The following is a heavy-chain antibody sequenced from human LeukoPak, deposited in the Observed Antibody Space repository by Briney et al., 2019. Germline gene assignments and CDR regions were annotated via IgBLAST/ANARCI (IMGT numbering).Heavy chain of an antibody. V-gene: IGHV3-30*03. CDR3: AMASSANTAEYFQH. J-gene: IGHJ1*01. Sequence: PGGSLRLSCAASGFTFSSYGMHWVRQAPGKGLEWVAVISYDGSNKYYADSVKGRFTISRDNSKNTLYLQMNSLRSEDTAVYYCAMASSANTAEYFQHWGQGTLVTVSS. D-gene: IGHD6-25*01. CDR2: ISYDGSNK. CDR1: GFTFSSYG.